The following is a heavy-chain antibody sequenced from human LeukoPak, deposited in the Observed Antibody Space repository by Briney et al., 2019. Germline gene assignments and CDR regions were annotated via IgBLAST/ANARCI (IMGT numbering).Heavy chain of an antibody. CDR3: ATSPYCTGGTCYFSNN. D-gene: IGHD2-15*01. V-gene: IGHV5-51*01. CDR1: GYSFTTSW. Sequence: GESLKISCKGSGYSFTTSWIGWVRQMPGKGLEWMGIIYPGDSDTRYIPSFQGQVTISADKSISTAYLQWSSLKASDTAMYYCATSPYCTGGTCYFSNNWGQETLVTVSS. CDR2: IYPGDSDT. J-gene: IGHJ4*02.